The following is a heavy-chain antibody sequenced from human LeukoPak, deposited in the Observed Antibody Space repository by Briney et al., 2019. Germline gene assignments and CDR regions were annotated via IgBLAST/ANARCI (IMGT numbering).Heavy chain of an antibody. J-gene: IGHJ5*02. CDR1: GYTFTGYY. D-gene: IGHD6-13*01. CDR3: ARAAHSSSWYGTNYWFDP. V-gene: IGHV1-69*13. CDR2: IIPIFGTA. Sequence: SVTVSCKASGYTFTGYYMHWVRQAPGQGLEWMGGIIPIFGTANYAQKFQGRVTITADESTSTAYMELSSLRSEDTAVYYCARAAHSSSWYGTNYWFDPWGQGTLVTVSS.